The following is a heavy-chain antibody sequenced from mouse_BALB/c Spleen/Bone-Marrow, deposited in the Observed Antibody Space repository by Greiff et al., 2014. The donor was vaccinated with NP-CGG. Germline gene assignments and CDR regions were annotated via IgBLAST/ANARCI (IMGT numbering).Heavy chain of an antibody. CDR2: ISDGSTYT. CDR1: GFTSSDYY. D-gene: IGHD2-14*01. J-gene: IGHJ4*01. CDR3: ARDRGVQGYAMDY. Sequence: EVKLVESGGGLVKPGGSLKLSCAASGFTSSDYYMYWVRQTPEKRLEWVATISDGSTYTYYPDSVKGRFTISRDNAKNNLYLQMSSLKSEDTALYYCARDRGVQGYAMDYWGQGTSVTVSS. V-gene: IGHV5-4*02.